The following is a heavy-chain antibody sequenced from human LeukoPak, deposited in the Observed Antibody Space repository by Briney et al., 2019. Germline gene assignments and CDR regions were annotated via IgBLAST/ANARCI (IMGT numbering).Heavy chain of an antibody. D-gene: IGHD5-18*01. Sequence: SETLSLTCTVSDDSISDYYRGWIRQPPGKGLEWIGYVYYSGSTNYNPSLKSRVTISEDTSKNQFSLKVSSVTAADTAVYYCARAGYGYGPYMDVWGKGTTVTVSS. CDR1: DDSISDYY. CDR3: ARAGYGYGPYMDV. CDR2: VYYSGST. V-gene: IGHV4-59*01. J-gene: IGHJ6*03.